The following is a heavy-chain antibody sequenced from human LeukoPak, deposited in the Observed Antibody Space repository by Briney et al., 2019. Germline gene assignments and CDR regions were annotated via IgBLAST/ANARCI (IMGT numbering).Heavy chain of an antibody. Sequence: ASVKVSCKASGYTFTGYYMHWVRQAPGQGLEWMGWINPNSGGTNYAQKFQGRVTMTRDTSISTAYMELSRLRSDDAAVYYCASPPTRECSSISCPLSYWGQGTLVTVSS. J-gene: IGHJ4*02. CDR3: ASPPTRECSSISCPLSY. CDR1: GYTFTGYY. CDR2: INPNSGGT. D-gene: IGHD2-2*01. V-gene: IGHV1-2*02.